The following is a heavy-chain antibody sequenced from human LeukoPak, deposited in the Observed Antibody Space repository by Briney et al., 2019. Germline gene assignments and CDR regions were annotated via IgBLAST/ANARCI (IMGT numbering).Heavy chain of an antibody. J-gene: IGHJ4*02. Sequence: GASVKVSCKASGYTFTSYYMHWVRQAPGQGLEWMGIINPSGGSTSYAQKFQGRVTITADESTSTAYMELSSLRSEDTAVYYCARDRRYYYDSSGHHTFDYWGQGTLVTVSS. CDR1: GYTFTSYY. CDR3: ARDRRYYYDSSGHHTFDY. V-gene: IGHV1-46*01. D-gene: IGHD3-22*01. CDR2: INPSGGST.